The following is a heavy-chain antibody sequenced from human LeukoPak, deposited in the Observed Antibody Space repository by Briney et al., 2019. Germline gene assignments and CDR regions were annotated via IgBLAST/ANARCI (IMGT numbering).Heavy chain of an antibody. Sequence: GASLRLSCAASGFTFSSYAMHWVRQAPGKGLEWVAVISYDGSNKYYADSVKGRFTISRDNSKNTLYLQMNSLRAEDTAVYYCARSHRSSSWYYFQHWGQGTLVTVSS. CDR3: ARSHRSSSWYYFQH. D-gene: IGHD6-13*01. V-gene: IGHV3-30-3*01. CDR2: ISYDGSNK. CDR1: GFTFSSYA. J-gene: IGHJ1*01.